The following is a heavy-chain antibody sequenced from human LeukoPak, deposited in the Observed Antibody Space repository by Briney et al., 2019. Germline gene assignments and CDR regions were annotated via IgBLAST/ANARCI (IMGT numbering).Heavy chain of an antibody. CDR3: ARDLYGPGAVVPAAQYY. V-gene: IGHV3-53*01. J-gene: IGHJ4*02. D-gene: IGHD2-2*01. CDR2: IYSGGST. Sequence: GGSLRLSCAASGFTVSSNYMSWVRQAPGKGLEWVSVIYSGGSTYYADSVKGRFTISRDNSKNTLYLQMNSLRAEDTAVYYCARDLYGPGAVVPAAQYYWGQGTLVTVSS. CDR1: GFTVSSNY.